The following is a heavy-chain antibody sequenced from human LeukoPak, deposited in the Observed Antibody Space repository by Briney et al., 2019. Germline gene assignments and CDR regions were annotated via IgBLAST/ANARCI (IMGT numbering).Heavy chain of an antibody. CDR1: GGTFSSYA. D-gene: IGHD1-26*01. CDR2: IIPIFGTA. CDR3: ARDSVAFGGSYYFDY. Sequence: GASVKVSCKASGGTFSSYAISWVRQAPGQGLEWMGGIIPIFGTANYAQKFQGRVTITADESTSTAYMELSSLRSEDTAAYYCARDSVAFGGSYYFDYWGRGTLVTVSS. V-gene: IGHV1-69*13. J-gene: IGHJ4*02.